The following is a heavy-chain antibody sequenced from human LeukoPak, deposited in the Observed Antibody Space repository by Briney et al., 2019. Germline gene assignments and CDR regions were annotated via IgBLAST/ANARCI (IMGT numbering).Heavy chain of an antibody. CDR2: INHSGST. V-gene: IGHV4-34*01. J-gene: IGHJ4*02. CDR3: ARGGRNYYDSSGQRGFGY. D-gene: IGHD3-22*01. Sequence: SETPSLTCAVDGGSFSGYYWNWIRQPPGKGLEWIGEINHSGSTNYNPSLKSRVTISVDTSKNQFSLKLSSVTAADTAVYYCARGGRNYYDSSGQRGFGYWGQGTLVTVSS. CDR1: GGSFSGYY.